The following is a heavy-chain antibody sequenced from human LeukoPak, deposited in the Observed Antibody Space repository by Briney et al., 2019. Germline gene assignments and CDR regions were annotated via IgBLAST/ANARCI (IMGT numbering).Heavy chain of an antibody. V-gene: IGHV1-8*03. CDR2: MNPNRCNT. CDR3: ARGGGVEETFHYYYMDV. J-gene: IGHJ6*03. Sequence: ASLKVSCKASGYTFTSYDINWVRQATGQGLEWMGWMNPNRCNTGYAQNVQGRVTITRNTSISTAYMELSSLRSEDRAGYYCARGGGVEETFHYYYMDVWGKGTTVTVSS. CDR1: GYTFTSYD. D-gene: IGHD3-16*01.